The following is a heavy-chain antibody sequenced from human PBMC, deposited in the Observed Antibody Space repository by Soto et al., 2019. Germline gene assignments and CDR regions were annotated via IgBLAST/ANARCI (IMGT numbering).Heavy chain of an antibody. CDR1: GYTFTSYD. J-gene: IGHJ4*02. Sequence: WASVKVSCKASGYTFTSYDINWVRQATGQGLEWMGWMNPNSGNTGYAQKFQGRVTMTRNTSISTAYMELSSLRSEDTAVYYCARAHYYDSSGYYPNFDYWGQGTLVTVSS. CDR3: ARAHYYDSSGYYPNFDY. D-gene: IGHD3-22*01. V-gene: IGHV1-8*01. CDR2: MNPNSGNT.